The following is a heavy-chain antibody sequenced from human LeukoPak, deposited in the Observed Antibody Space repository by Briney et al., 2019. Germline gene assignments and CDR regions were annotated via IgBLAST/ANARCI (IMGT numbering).Heavy chain of an antibody. D-gene: IGHD3-22*01. V-gene: IGHV4-59*01. CDR3: ARSHDNSGYASFDY. J-gene: IGHJ4*02. Sequence: SETLSLTCTVSGGSISSYYWSWIRQPPGKGLEWIGYIHYSGPYYNPSFKRRVNISGDTSKNQFSLKVNSVTVADTAIYYCARSHDNSGYASFDYWGQGTLVTVSS. CDR1: GGSISSYY. CDR2: IHYSGP.